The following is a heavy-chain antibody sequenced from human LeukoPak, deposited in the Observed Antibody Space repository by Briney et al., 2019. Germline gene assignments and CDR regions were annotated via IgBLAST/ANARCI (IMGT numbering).Heavy chain of an antibody. CDR1: GGSISSYD. CDR2: IYTSGST. J-gene: IGHJ4*02. D-gene: IGHD1-26*01. V-gene: IGHV4-4*07. CDR3: AREDDYVGAVDY. Sequence: SETLTLTCTVSGGSISSYDWSWIRQPAGKGLEWIGRIYTSGSTNYNPSLKSRVTMSVDTSKNQFSLKLSSVTAADTAVYHCAREDDYVGAVDYWGQGTLVTVSS.